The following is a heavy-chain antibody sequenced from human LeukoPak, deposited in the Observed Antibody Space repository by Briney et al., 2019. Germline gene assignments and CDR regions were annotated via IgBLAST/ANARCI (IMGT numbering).Heavy chain of an antibody. CDR3: ARDGNNSVYFDY. J-gene: IGHJ4*02. V-gene: IGHV4-59*01. CDR2: IYYSGST. D-gene: IGHD5-24*01. CDR1: GGSISSYY. Sequence: SETLSLTCTVSGGSISSYYWSWIRQPPGKGLEWIGYIYYSGSTNYNPSLKSRVTISVDTSKNQFSLKLSSVTAADTAVYYCARDGNNSVYFDYWGQGTLVTVSS.